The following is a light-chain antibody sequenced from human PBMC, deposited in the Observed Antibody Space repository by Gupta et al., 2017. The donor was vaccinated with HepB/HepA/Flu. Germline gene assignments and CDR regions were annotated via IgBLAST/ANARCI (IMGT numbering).Light chain of an antibody. V-gene: IGKV1-5*03. J-gene: IGKJ2*04. Sequence: DIQMTQSPSTLSASVGDRVTITCRASQSISSWLAWYQQKPGKAPKLLIYKASSLESGVPSRFSGSGCGTEFTLTISSLQLDDFATYYCQQYNSYHMCNFGQGTKLEIK. CDR3: QQYNSYHMCN. CDR1: QSISSW. CDR2: KAS.